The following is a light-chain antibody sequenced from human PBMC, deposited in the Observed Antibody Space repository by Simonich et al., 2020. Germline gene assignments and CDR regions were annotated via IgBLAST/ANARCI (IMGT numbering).Light chain of an antibody. CDR2: EAN. CDR3: QSYDSSNWV. CDR1: NGTIPSNY. J-gene: IGLJ3*02. Sequence: NFMLTQPHSVSESPGKTVTISFTRSNGTIPSNYVQWYQPRPGSSPTTVIYEANQRPSVVPDRFSGSIDSSSNSASLTISGLKNEDEADYYCQSYDSSNWVFGGGTKLTVL. V-gene: IGLV6-57*01.